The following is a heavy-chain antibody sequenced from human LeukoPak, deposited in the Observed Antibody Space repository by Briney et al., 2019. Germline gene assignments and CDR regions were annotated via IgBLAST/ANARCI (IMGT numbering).Heavy chain of an antibody. CDR3: ADLHTYYYDSSGYFSAFDI. Sequence: PGGSLRLSCAASGFTFSSYAMSWVRQAPGKGLEWVSAISGSGGSTYYADSVKGRFTISRDNSKNTLYLQMNSLRAEDTAVYYCADLHTYYYDSSGYFSAFDIWGQGTMVTVSS. D-gene: IGHD3-22*01. J-gene: IGHJ3*02. CDR2: ISGSGGST. V-gene: IGHV3-23*01. CDR1: GFTFSSYA.